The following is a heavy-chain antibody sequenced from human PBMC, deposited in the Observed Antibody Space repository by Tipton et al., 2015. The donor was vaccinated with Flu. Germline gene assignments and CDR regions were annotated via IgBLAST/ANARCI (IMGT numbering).Heavy chain of an antibody. CDR1: GYTFTSYG. J-gene: IGHJ6*02. CDR2: ISAYNGNT. V-gene: IGHV1-18*01. Sequence: QVQLVQSGAEVKKPGASVKVSCKASGYTFTSYGISWVRQATGQGLEWMGWISAYNGNTNYAQKLQGRVTMTTDTSKSTAYMELRSLRSDDTAVYYCARGGEVQGVYYYYGMDVWGQGTTVTVSS. D-gene: IGHD3-10*01. CDR3: ARGGEVQGVYYYYGMDV.